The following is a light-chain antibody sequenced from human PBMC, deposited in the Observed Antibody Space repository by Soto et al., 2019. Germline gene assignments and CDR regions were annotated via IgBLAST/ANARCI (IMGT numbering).Light chain of an antibody. CDR2: DVS. CDR1: QSVSSN. J-gene: IGKJ4*01. V-gene: IGKV3-11*01. CDR3: QQRGT. Sequence: EFVLTQSPATLSLSPGERATLSCRASQSVSSNLALYQQKPGQAPRLLIYDVSNRATGIPARFSGSGSGTDFTLTISSLEPEDFAVYYCQQRGTFGGGTKVDIK.